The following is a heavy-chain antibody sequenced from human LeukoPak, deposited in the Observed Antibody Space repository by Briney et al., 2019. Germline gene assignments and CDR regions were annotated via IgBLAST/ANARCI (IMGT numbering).Heavy chain of an antibody. J-gene: IGHJ4*02. CDR3: ATSRQWLVRYFDY. CDR1: GGSISSYY. Sequence: ETLSLTCTVSGGSISSYYWSWVRQAPGKGLEWVAAISGSGGSTYYADSVKGRFTISRDNSKNTLYLQMKSLRAEDTAVYYCATSRQWLVRYFDYWGQGTLATVSS. D-gene: IGHD6-19*01. CDR2: ISGSGGST. V-gene: IGHV3-23*01.